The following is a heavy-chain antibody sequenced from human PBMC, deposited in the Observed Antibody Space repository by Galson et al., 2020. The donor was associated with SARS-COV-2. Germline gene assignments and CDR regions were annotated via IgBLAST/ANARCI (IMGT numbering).Heavy chain of an antibody. D-gene: IGHD5-12*01. CDR3: ARGYSGYDSSGGTDYFYYYMDV. J-gene: IGHJ6*03. Sequence: SETLSLTCTVSGGSVSRYYWNWIRQSPGKGLEWIGYISDIGYTNYSPSLTSRVTMSIDTSKNQFSLQLRSVTAADTAVYFCARGYSGYDSSGGTDYFYYYMDVWGRGTTVTISS. V-gene: IGHV4-59*02. CDR2: ISDIGYT. CDR1: GGSVSRYY.